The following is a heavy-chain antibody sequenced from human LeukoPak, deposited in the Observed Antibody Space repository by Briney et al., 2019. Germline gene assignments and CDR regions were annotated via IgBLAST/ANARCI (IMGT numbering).Heavy chain of an antibody. CDR2: LNSDGSSI. D-gene: IGHD2-8*01. Sequence: GGSLRLSCVACGFTFSRYWMHCVRDAPGKGVVWVSRLNSDGSSITYVDPVTGRVTISRDNAKNTLYPQMTSLRVEDTAVYYCGRGSGVADYWGQGALVTVSS. J-gene: IGHJ4*02. V-gene: IGHV3-74*03. CDR3: GRGSGVADY. CDR1: GFTFSRYW.